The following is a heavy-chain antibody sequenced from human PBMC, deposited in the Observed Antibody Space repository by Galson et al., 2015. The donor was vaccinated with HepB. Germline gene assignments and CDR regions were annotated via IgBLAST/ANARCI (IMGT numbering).Heavy chain of an antibody. D-gene: IGHD2-15*01. CDR3: ARGALGVVVGGNENNWFDP. V-gene: IGHV1-18*01. J-gene: IGHJ5*02. Sequence: SVKVSCKASGYTFNTYFITWVRQAPGQGLEWLGWTNPYTHKTKYARKIQARVTLTTDISANTAYMELRSLRSGDTAVYYCARGALGVVVGGNENNWFDPWGQGTLVTVSS. CDR2: TNPYTHKT. CDR1: GYTFNTYF.